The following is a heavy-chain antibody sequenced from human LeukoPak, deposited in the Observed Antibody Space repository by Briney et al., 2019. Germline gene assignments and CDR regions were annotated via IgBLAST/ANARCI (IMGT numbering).Heavy chain of an antibody. CDR1: GGTFSSYA. D-gene: IGHD6-19*01. CDR3: ARGYKPAYSTGWSIFDY. J-gene: IGHJ4*02. V-gene: IGHV1-8*02. Sequence: ASVKVSCKASGGTFSSYAISWVRQATGQGLEWMGWMNPNSGNTGYAQKFQGRVTMTRNTSVDTAYMELSSLRSEDTAVYYCARGYKPAYSTGWSIFDYWGQGTLVTVSS. CDR2: MNPNSGNT.